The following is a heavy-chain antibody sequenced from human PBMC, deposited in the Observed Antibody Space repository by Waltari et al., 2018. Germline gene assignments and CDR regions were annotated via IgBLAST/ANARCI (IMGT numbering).Heavy chain of an antibody. CDR1: GGSISSSSYY. D-gene: IGHD3-9*01. V-gene: IGHV4-39*01. CDR2: IYYSGST. CDR3: ARLDPPQYYDILTGYPYDAFDI. Sequence: QLQLQESGPGLVKPSETLSLTCTVSGGSISSSSYYWGWIRQPPGKGLEWIGSIYYSGSTYYNPSLKSRVTISVDTSKNQFSLKLSSVTAADTAVYYCARLDPPQYYDILTGYPYDAFDIWGQGTMVTVSS. J-gene: IGHJ3*02.